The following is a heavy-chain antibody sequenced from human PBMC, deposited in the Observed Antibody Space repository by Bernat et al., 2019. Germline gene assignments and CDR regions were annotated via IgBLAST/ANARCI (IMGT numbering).Heavy chain of an antibody. V-gene: IGHV3-33*01. CDR1: GFTFSSYG. CDR3: ARGLAY. Sequence: QVQLVESGGGVVQPGRSLRLSCAASGFTFSSYGMHWVRQAPGKGLEWVAVIWYDGSKKYYADAVKGRFTISRDNSKNTLYLQMNSLRAEDTAVYYCARGLAYWGQGTLVTVSS. D-gene: IGHD4-11*01. J-gene: IGHJ4*02. CDR2: IWYDGSKK.